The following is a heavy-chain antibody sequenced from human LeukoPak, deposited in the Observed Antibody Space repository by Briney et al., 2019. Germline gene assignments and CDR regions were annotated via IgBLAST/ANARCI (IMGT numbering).Heavy chain of an antibody. Sequence: GGSLRLSCAVSGVTFSSYDMNWVRQAPGRGLEWVSYISSSGSTIYYARSVKGRFTISRDNAKDLLCLQMNSLGAEDTAVYYCARDKTRYNNGWSYFYYWGQGTLVTVSS. CDR2: ISSSGSTI. D-gene: IGHD6-19*01. CDR1: GVTFSSYD. CDR3: ARDKTRYNNGWSYFYY. J-gene: IGHJ4*02. V-gene: IGHV3-48*03.